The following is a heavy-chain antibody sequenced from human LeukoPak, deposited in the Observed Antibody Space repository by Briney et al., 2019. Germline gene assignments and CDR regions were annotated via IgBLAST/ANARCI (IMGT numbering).Heavy chain of an antibody. J-gene: IGHJ4*02. Sequence: ASVKVSCKASGYTFTVYHMHWVRQAPGQGLEWMGWINPNSGGTNYAQKFQGRVTMTRDTSISTAYMELSRLRSDDTAVYYCARLSDGYNSHCYWGQGTLVTVSS. CDR1: GYTFTVYH. CDR3: ARLSDGYNSHCY. D-gene: IGHD5-12*01. V-gene: IGHV1-2*02. CDR2: INPNSGGT.